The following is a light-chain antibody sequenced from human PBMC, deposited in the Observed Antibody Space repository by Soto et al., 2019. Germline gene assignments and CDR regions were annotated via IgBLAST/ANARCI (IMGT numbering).Light chain of an antibody. Sequence: DIVMTQSPDSLPVSLGERATINCKSSQSILYSSNNKNHLAWYQQKAGQPPKLLIYWASTRESGVPDRFSGSGSGTDFTLTISSLQAEDVAVYYCQQYYTSPLTFGQGTKVEI. CDR3: QQYYTSPLT. CDR1: QSILYSSNNKNH. CDR2: WAS. V-gene: IGKV4-1*01. J-gene: IGKJ1*01.